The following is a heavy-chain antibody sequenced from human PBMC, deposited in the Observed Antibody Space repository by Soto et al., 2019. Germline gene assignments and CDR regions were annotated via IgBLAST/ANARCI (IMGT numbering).Heavy chain of an antibody. J-gene: IGHJ6*03. Sequence: GGSLRLSCAASGFTFSSYAMSWVRQAPGKGLEWVSGITGSGGNTYYADTVKGRLTISRDNSKNTLSLQMNSLRAEDTAIYYCAKNVGWDPTSQYYYYIDVWGKGTTVTVSS. CDR2: ITGSGGNT. V-gene: IGHV3-23*01. D-gene: IGHD6-19*01. CDR3: AKNVGWDPTSQYYYYIDV. CDR1: GFTFSSYA.